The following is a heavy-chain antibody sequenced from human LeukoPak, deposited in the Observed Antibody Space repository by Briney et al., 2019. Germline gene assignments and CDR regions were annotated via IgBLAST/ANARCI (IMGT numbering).Heavy chain of an antibody. V-gene: IGHV4-59*01. J-gene: IGHJ4*02. CDR3: ARGRLRGYAYFDY. D-gene: IGHD3-16*01. CDR1: GGSISSYY. CDR2: IYYSGST. Sequence: SETLSLTCTVSGGSISSYYWSWIRQPPAKGLEWIGYIYYSGSTNYNPSLKSRVTISVDTSKNQFSLKLSSVTAADTAVYYCARGRLRGYAYFDYWGQGTLVTVSS.